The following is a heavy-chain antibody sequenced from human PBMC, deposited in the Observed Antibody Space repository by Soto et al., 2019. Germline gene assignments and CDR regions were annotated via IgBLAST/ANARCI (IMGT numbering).Heavy chain of an antibody. V-gene: IGHV3-11*01. J-gene: IGHJ4*02. CDR1: GFAVSSNY. D-gene: IGHD3-22*01. Sequence: PGGSLRLSCAASGFAVSSNYMSWVRQAPGKGLEWVSYISSSGSIIYYADSVKGRFTISRDNAKNSLYLQLNSLRAEDTAVYYCARDLGYYASDGYFDYWGQGTVVTVSS. CDR2: ISSSGSII. CDR3: ARDLGYYASDGYFDY.